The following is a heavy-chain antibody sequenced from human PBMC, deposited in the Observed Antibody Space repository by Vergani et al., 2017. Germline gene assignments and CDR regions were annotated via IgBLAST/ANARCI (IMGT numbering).Heavy chain of an antibody. CDR1: GFTFSSYG. Sequence: QVQLVESGGGVVQPGRSLRLSCAASGFTFSSYGMHWVRQAPGKGLEWVAVISYDGSNKYYADSVKGRFTISRDNSKNTLYLQMNSLRAEDTAVYYCAKDSIYVWLDPWGQGTLVTVSS. CDR2: ISYDGSNK. CDR3: AKDSIYVWLDP. V-gene: IGHV3-30*18. D-gene: IGHD5/OR15-5a*01. J-gene: IGHJ5*02.